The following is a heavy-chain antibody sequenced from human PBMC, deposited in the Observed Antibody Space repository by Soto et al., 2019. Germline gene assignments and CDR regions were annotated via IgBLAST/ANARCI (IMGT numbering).Heavy chain of an antibody. CDR1: GGSISSYY. V-gene: IGHV4-59*08. CDR2: LYYSGST. CDR3: ASQGGYEYFDY. J-gene: IGHJ4*02. Sequence: PSETLSLTCTVSGGSISSYYWSWIRQPPGKGLEWIGYLYYSGSTNYNPSLKSRVTISVDTSKNQFSLKLSSVTAADTAMYYCASQGGYEYFDYWGQGTLVTVSS. D-gene: IGHD5-12*01.